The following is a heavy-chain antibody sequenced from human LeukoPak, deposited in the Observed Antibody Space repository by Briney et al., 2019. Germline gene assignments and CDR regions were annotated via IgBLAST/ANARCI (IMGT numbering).Heavy chain of an antibody. CDR2: IYNSGST. J-gene: IGHJ5*02. D-gene: IGHD3-3*01. CDR3: ARDHDLWSGYHWFDP. CDR1: GGSISSSSYY. V-gene: IGHV4-39*07. Sequence: SETLSLTCTVSGGSISSSSYYWGWIRQPPGKGLEWIGSIYNSGSTYYNPSLKSRVTISVDTSKNQFSLKLSSVTAADTAVYYCARDHDLWSGYHWFDPWGQGTLVTVSS.